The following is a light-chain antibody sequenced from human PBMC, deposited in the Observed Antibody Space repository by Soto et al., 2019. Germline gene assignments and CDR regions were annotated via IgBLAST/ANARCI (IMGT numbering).Light chain of an antibody. CDR1: QSVLYSSNNKNY. V-gene: IGKV4-1*01. J-gene: IGKJ1*01. Sequence: DIVMTQSPDSLAVSLGERATINCKSSQSVLYSSNNKNYLAWYQQKPGQPPKLLIYCASTRESGVPDRFSGSGSGTDFTLTISSRQAEDVAVYYCQQYYSTLWTFGQGTKVEIK. CDR2: CAS. CDR3: QQYYSTLWT.